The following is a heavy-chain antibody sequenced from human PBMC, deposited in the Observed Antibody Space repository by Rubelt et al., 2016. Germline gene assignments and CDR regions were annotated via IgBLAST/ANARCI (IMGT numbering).Heavy chain of an antibody. J-gene: IGHJ5*02. CDR3: AKDNTPYSSSGSRWSDP. CDR2: ISYDGSNK. V-gene: IGHV3-30*18. CDR1: GFTFSSYG. Sequence: VETGGGVVQPGRSLRLSCAASGFTFSSYGMHWVRQAPGKGLEWVAVISYDGSNKYYADSVKGRFTISRDNSKNTLYLQMNSLRAEETAVYYCAKDNTPYSSSGSRWSDPWGQGTLVTVSS. D-gene: IGHD6-6*01.